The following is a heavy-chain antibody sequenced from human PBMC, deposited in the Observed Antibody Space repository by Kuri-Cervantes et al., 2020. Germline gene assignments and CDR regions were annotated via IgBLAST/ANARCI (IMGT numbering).Heavy chain of an antibody. J-gene: IGHJ4*02. V-gene: IGHV1-18*01. CDR3: ASSYIFRGAMYRGFDY. CDR2: INAGNGDT. CDR1: GYTFTSYG. D-gene: IGHD3-10*01. Sequence: ASVKVSCKASGYTFTSYGISWVRQAPGQGLEWMGWINAGNGDTKYSQNLQGRVTFTRDTSASPAYMDLRSLRSEDTAVYYCASSYIFRGAMYRGFDYWGQGTLVTVSS.